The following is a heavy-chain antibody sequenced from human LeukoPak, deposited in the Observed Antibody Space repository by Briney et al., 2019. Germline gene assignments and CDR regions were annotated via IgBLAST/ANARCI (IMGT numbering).Heavy chain of an antibody. D-gene: IGHD6-13*01. Sequence: GGSLRLSCAASGFTFSKYGIHWVPQAPHGGREWISYISSSGSTIYFADSVKGRFTISRDNAKNSLYLQMNSLRAEDTAVYYCARPSRPYRSSEYFEHWGQGTLVIVSS. J-gene: IGHJ1*01. CDR1: GFTFSKYG. V-gene: IGHV3-48*03. CDR2: ISSSGSTI. CDR3: ARPSRPYRSSEYFEH.